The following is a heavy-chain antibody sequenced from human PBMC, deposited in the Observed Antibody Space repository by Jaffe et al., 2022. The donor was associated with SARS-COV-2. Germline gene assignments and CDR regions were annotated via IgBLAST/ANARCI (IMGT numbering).Heavy chain of an antibody. V-gene: IGHV3-53*01. CDR2: IYSGGST. D-gene: IGHD6-13*01. CDR3: ARDDPIAAAGYYGMDV. CDR1: GFTVSSNY. Sequence: EVQLVESGGGLIQPGGSLRLSCAASGFTVSSNYMSWVRQAPGKGLEWVSVIYSGGSTYYADSVKGRFTISRDNSKNTLYLQMNSLRAEDTAVYYCARDDPIAAAGYYGMDVWGQGTTVTVSS. J-gene: IGHJ6*02.